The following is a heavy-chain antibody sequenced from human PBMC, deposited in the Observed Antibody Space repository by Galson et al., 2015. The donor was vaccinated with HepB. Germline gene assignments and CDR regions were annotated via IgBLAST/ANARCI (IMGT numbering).Heavy chain of an antibody. D-gene: IGHD6-6*01. J-gene: IGHJ4*02. Sequence: CAISGDSVSSNGAAWNWIRQSPSGGLEWLGRTYYRSKWYNDYAGSLKSRITINPDTSKNQFSLQLNSVTPEDTAVYYCARGIEPRLYSFDYWGQGTLVTVSS. CDR3: ARGIEPRLYSFDY. CDR2: TYYRSKWYN. CDR1: GDSVSSNGAA. V-gene: IGHV6-1*01.